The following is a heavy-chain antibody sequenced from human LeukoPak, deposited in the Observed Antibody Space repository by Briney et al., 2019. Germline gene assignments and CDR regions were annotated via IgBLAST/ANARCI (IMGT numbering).Heavy chain of an antibody. J-gene: IGHJ6*03. D-gene: IGHD3/OR15-3a*01. CDR1: GYTFTGYY. V-gene: IGHV1-2*02. CDR3: ARDLDHGSPYYYYYMDV. CDR2: INPNSGGT. Sequence: GASVKVSCKASGYTFTGYYMHWVRQAPGQGLEWMGWINPNSGGTNYAQKFQGRVTMTRDTSISTAYMELSRLRSDDTAVYYCARDLDHGSPYYYYYMDVWGKGTTVTVSS.